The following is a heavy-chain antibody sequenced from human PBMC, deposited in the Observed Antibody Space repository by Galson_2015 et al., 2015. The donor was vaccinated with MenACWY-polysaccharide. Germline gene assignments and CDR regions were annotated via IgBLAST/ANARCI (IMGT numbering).Heavy chain of an antibody. CDR3: ARRRVSLSFGELDDGLDL. CDR1: GFPFSTYE. D-gene: IGHD3-10*01. J-gene: IGHJ3*01. Sequence: SLRLSCAASGFPFSTYEMNWVRQAPGKGLEWISYISGAGHTIYYADSVKGRFTVSRDNAKNLLYLQMNSLRAEDAAVYYCARRRVSLSFGELDDGLDLWGQGTMVTVSS. CDR2: ISGAGHTI. V-gene: IGHV3-48*03.